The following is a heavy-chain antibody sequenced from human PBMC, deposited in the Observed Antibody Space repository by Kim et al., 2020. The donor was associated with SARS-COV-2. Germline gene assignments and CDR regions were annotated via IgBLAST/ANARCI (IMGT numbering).Heavy chain of an antibody. CDR3: AREMTWPYYFDY. Sequence: GGSLRLSCVVSGFTFSNYNMNWVRQAPGKGLEWVSSISSSSSYIYYADSVRGRFTISRDNAKNSLYLQMNSLRAEDTAVYYCAREMTWPYYFDYWGQGTLVTVSS. CDR2: ISSSSSYI. CDR1: GFTFSNYN. V-gene: IGHV3-21*01. J-gene: IGHJ4*02.